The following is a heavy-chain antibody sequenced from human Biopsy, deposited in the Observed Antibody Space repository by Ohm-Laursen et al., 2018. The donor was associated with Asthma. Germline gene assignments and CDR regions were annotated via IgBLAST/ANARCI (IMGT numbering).Heavy chain of an antibody. J-gene: IGHJ4*02. Sequence: SLGLSCSASGFMFRSFGMHWVRQAPGKGLEWVAVISYDGNHKFYEDSVKGRFTISRDNSKNTLYLQVNSLRTEDTAVYYCAKRRGYSGHDNDYWGQGTLVIVSS. V-gene: IGHV3-30*18. CDR1: GFMFRSFG. CDR2: ISYDGNHK. CDR3: AKRRGYSGHDNDY. D-gene: IGHD5-12*01.